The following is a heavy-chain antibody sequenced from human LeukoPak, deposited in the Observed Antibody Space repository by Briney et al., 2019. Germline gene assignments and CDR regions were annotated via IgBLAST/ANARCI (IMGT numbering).Heavy chain of an antibody. V-gene: IGHV3-23*01. CDR1: GFTVSSNY. CDR2: ISGSGGST. Sequence: GGSLRLSCAASGFTVSSNYMSWVRQAPGKGLEWVSAISGSGGSTYYADSVKGRFTISRDNSKNTLYLQMNSLRAEDTAVYYCAKGERTAAGLFDYWGQGTLVTVSS. J-gene: IGHJ4*02. D-gene: IGHD6-13*01. CDR3: AKGERTAAGLFDY.